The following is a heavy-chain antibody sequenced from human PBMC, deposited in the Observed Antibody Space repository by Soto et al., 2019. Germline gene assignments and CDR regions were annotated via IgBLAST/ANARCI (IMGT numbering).Heavy chain of an antibody. D-gene: IGHD5-18*01. J-gene: IGHJ4*02. Sequence: PSETLSLTCAVSGGSISSGGYSWSWIRQPPGKGLEWIGYIYHSGSTYYNPSLKSRVTISVDRSKNQFSLKLSSVTAADTAVYYCASNRYGYTFYDYWGQGTLVTVSS. CDR3: ASNRYGYTFYDY. CDR2: IYHSGST. CDR1: GGSISSGGYS. V-gene: IGHV4-30-2*01.